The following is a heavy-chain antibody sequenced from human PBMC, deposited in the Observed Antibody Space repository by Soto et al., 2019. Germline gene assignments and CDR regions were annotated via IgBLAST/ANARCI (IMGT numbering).Heavy chain of an antibody. V-gene: IGHV1-69*13. CDR3: ARGRYCGGDCYSGDYFDY. Sequence: VASVKVSCKASGGTFSSYAISWVRQAPGQGLEWMGGIIPIFGTANYAQKFQGRVTITADESTSTAYMELSSLRSEDTAVYYCARGRYCGGDCYSGDYFDYWGQGTLVTVSS. D-gene: IGHD2-21*02. CDR1: GGTFSSYA. J-gene: IGHJ4*02. CDR2: IIPIFGTA.